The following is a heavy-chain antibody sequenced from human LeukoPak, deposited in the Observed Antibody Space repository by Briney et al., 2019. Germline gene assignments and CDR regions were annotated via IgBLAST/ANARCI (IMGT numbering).Heavy chain of an antibody. D-gene: IGHD6-19*01. CDR1: GYSFTNYW. J-gene: IGHJ4*02. Sequence: GESLKISCKSSGYSFTNYWIGWVRQMPGKGLEWMGIIFPGDSDTRYSPSFRGQVTISADKSISTAYLQWSSLKASDTAIYYCARLSSGGAFDYWGQGTLVTVSS. CDR2: IFPGDSDT. CDR3: ARLSSGGAFDY. V-gene: IGHV5-51*01.